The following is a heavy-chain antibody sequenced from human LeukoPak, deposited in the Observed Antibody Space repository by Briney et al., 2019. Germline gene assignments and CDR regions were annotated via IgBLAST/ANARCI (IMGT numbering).Heavy chain of an antibody. CDR3: AKGRGSGYYPQYFQH. Sequence: QPGGSLRLSCAASGFTFSSYAMSWVRQAPGKGLEWVSAISGSGDSTYYADSVKGRFTISRDNSKNTLYLQMNSLRAEDTAVYYCAKGRGSGYYPQYFQHWGQGTLVTVSS. CDR1: GFTFSSYA. D-gene: IGHD3-22*01. J-gene: IGHJ1*01. CDR2: ISGSGDST. V-gene: IGHV3-23*01.